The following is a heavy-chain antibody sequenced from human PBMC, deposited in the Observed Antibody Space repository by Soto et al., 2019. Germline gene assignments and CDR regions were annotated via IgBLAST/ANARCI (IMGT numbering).Heavy chain of an antibody. J-gene: IGHJ6*02. D-gene: IGHD6-19*01. CDR1: GDSVSSNSAA. Sequence: SQTLSLTCAISGDSVSSNSAAWNWIRQSPSRGLEWLGRTYYRSKWYNDYAVSVKSRITINPDTSKNQFSLQLNSVTPEDTAVYYCARDLGGSGWYGIADYYYYGMDVWGQGTTVTVSS. V-gene: IGHV6-1*01. CDR3: ARDLGGSGWYGIADYYYYGMDV. CDR2: TYYRSKWYN.